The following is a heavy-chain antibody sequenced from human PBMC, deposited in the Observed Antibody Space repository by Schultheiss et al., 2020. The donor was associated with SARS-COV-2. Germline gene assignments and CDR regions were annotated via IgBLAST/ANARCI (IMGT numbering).Heavy chain of an antibody. J-gene: IGHJ6*02. CDR3: ARDAKHSYGPGGMDV. Sequence: SETLSLTCAAYGVSFSGYYWSWIRQPPGKGLEWIGRIYTSGSTTYNPSLKSRVTISVDTSKNQFSLKLSSVTAADTAVYYCARDAKHSYGPGGMDVWGQGTTGTGSS. CDR2: IYTSGST. D-gene: IGHD5-18*01. V-gene: IGHV4-4*07. CDR1: GVSFSGYY.